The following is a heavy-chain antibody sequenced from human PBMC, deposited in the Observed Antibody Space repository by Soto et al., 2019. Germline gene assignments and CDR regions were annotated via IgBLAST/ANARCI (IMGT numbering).Heavy chain of an antibody. V-gene: IGHV1-2*04. Sequence: GASVKVSCKASGYTFTGYYMHWVRQAPGQGLEWMGWINPNSGGTNYAQKFQGWVTMTRDTSISTAYMELSRLRSDDTAVYYCAIRRRSSSGYYYCMDVWGQGTTVTVSS. CDR1: GYTFTGYY. D-gene: IGHD1-26*01. CDR2: INPNSGGT. J-gene: IGHJ6*02. CDR3: AIRRRSSSGYYYCMDV.